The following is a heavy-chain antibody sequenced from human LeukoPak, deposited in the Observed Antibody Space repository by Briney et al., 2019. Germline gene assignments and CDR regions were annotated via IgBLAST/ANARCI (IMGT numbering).Heavy chain of an antibody. D-gene: IGHD6-13*01. J-gene: IGHJ5*02. Sequence: ASVKVSCKASGYTFTSYAMHWVRQAPGQRLEWMGWINAGNGNTKYSQKFQGRVTITRDTSASTAYMELSSLRSEDTAVYYCARDNSSSLSWVWFDPWGQGTLVTVSS. CDR1: GYTFTSYA. V-gene: IGHV1-3*01. CDR2: INAGNGNT. CDR3: ARDNSSSLSWVWFDP.